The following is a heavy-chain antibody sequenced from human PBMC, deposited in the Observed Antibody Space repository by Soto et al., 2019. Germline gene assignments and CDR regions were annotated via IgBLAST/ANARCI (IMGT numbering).Heavy chain of an antibody. CDR3: ARDSAGQTGTLDY. Sequence: SETLSLTCTVSGGSISSGGYYWSWIRQHPGKGLEWIGYIYYSGSTYYNPSLKSRVTISVDTSKNQFSLKLSSVTAADTAVYYCARDSAGQTGTLDYWGQGTLVTVSS. CDR2: IYYSGST. J-gene: IGHJ4*02. V-gene: IGHV4-31*03. CDR1: GGSISSGGYY. D-gene: IGHD1-1*01.